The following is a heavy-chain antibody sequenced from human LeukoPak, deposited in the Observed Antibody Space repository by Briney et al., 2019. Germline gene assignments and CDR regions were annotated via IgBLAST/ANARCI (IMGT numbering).Heavy chain of an antibody. D-gene: IGHD3-22*01. V-gene: IGHV3-9*03. Sequence: GGSLRLSCAASGFTFDDYAMHWVRQTPGKGLEWVSGISWNSGSIGYADSVKGRFTISRDNAKNSLYLQMNSLRAEDMALYYCAKGRGYYSRAQGAFDIWGQGTMVTVSS. CDR1: GFTFDDYA. CDR2: ISWNSGSI. CDR3: AKGRGYYSRAQGAFDI. J-gene: IGHJ3*02.